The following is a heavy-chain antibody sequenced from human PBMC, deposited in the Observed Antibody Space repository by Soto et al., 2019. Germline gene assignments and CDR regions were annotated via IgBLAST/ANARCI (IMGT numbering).Heavy chain of an antibody. V-gene: IGHV5-51*01. CDR2: IYPGDSDT. CDR3: ARLGLNYVDTKYYFDY. D-gene: IGHD1-7*01. J-gene: IGHJ4*02. CDR1: GYSFTSYW. Sequence: GESLKISCKGSGYSFTSYWIGWVRQMPGKGLEWMGIIYPGDSDTRYSPSFQGQVTISADKSISTAYLQWSSLKASDTAMYYCARLGLNYVDTKYYFDYWGPGTLVNVSS.